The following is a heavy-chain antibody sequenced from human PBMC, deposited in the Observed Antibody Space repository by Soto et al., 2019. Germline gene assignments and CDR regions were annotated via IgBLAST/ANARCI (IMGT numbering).Heavy chain of an antibody. CDR3: ARDESATDAFDI. J-gene: IGHJ3*02. CDR1: GGSISSGGYY. Sequence: QVQLQESGPGLVKPSQTLSLTCTVSGGSISSGGYYWSWIRQNPGKGLEWIGYIYYSGTTNNNPAIKSRLTISVYTSKNQFSLKRNSMTAADPAVYYCARDESATDAFDIWGQGTMVTVSS. V-gene: IGHV4-31*03. CDR2: IYYSGTT. D-gene: IGHD5-12*01.